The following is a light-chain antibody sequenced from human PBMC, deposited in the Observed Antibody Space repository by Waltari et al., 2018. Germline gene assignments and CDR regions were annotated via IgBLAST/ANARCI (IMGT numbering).Light chain of an antibody. CDR2: VNSDGSH. J-gene: IGLJ3*02. CDR3: QTGGHGTWV. Sequence: QLVLTQSPSASASLGASVKLTCTLSSGHSSNIIAWLQQQPEKGPRYWMKVNSDGSHSKGDEIPDRFSGSSAGAERYLTISSVQSEDEADYYCQTGGHGTWVFGGGTTLTVL. CDR1: SGHSSNI. V-gene: IGLV4-69*01.